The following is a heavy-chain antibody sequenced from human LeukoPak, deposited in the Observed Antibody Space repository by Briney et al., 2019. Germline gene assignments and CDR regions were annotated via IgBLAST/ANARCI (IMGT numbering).Heavy chain of an antibody. Sequence: GESLKISCKGSGYSFINYWIVWVRQMPGKGLVWMGIIYPGDSDTRYSPSLQGQVTISADKSISTAYLQWSSLKASDIAMYYCARQLCSGGTCYVDYWGQGTLVTVSS. CDR2: IYPGDSDT. J-gene: IGHJ4*02. CDR1: GYSFINYW. D-gene: IGHD2-15*01. V-gene: IGHV5-51*01. CDR3: ARQLCSGGTCYVDY.